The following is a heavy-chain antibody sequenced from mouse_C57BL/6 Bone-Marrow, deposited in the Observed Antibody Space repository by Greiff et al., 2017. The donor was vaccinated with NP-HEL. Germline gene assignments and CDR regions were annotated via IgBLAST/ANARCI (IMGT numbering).Heavy chain of an antibody. CDR3: ARRGLTGTWFAY. J-gene: IGHJ3*01. CDR1: GYAFTNYL. Sequence: VQLQQSGAELVRPGTSVTVSCKASGYAFTNYLIEWVTQRPGQGLEWIGVINPGSGGTNYNEKFKGKATLTADKSSSTAYMQLSILTSEDSAVYFCARRGLTGTWFAYWGQGTLVTVSA. CDR2: INPGSGGT. D-gene: IGHD4-1*01. V-gene: IGHV1-54*01.